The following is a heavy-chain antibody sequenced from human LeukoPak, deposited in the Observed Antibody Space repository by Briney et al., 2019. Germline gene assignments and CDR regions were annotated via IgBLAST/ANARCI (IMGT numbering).Heavy chain of an antibody. D-gene: IGHD3-22*01. CDR1: GFTFTSSA. CDR2: IVVGSGNT. CDR3: AAGATYYYESSGYPDAFDI. V-gene: IGHV1-58*02. J-gene: IGHJ3*02. Sequence: GASVKVSCKASGFTFTSSAMQWVRQARGQRLEWIGWIVVGSGNTNYAQKFQERVTITRDMSTSTAYMELSSLRSEDTAVYYCAAGATYYYESSGYPDAFDIWGQGTMVTVSS.